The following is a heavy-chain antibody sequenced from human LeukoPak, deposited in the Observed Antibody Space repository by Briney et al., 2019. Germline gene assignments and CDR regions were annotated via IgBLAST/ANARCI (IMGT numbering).Heavy chain of an antibody. J-gene: IGHJ4*02. V-gene: IGHV4-39*01. CDR3: ARDDPTAMEF. CDR1: GGSISSSSYY. CDR2: IYYSGST. D-gene: IGHD5-18*01. Sequence: PSETLSLTCTVSGGSISSSSYYWGWIRQPPGKWLEWIGSIYYSGSTYYNPSLKSRVTISVDTSKNQFSLKLSSVTAADAAVYYCARDDPTAMEFWGQGTLVTVSS.